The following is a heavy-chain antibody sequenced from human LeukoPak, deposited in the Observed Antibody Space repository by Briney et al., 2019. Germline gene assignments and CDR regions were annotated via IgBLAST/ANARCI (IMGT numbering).Heavy chain of an antibody. V-gene: IGHV3-53*01. D-gene: IGHD5-12*01. J-gene: IGHJ4*02. CDR1: GFTFSSHW. CDR2: LYSGGNT. Sequence: GGSLRLSCAVSGFTFSSHWMSWVRQAPGKGLEWVSLLYSGGNTYYADSVKGRFTISRDISKNRLYLQMNNLRAEDTAVYYCARVRDSGYEYYFDYWGQGTLVTVSS. CDR3: ARVRDSGYEYYFDY.